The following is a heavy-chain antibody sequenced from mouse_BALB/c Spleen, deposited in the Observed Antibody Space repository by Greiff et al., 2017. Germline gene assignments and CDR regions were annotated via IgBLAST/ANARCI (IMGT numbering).Heavy chain of an antibody. V-gene: IGHV7-1*02. CDR2: SRNKANDYTT. Sequence: EVMLVESGGGLVQPGGSLRLSCATSGFTFSDFYMEWVRQPPGKRLEWIAASRNKANDYTTEYSASVKGRFIVSRDTSQSILYLQMNALRAEDTAIYYCARDRYDGYPAWFAYWGQGTLVTVSA. J-gene: IGHJ3*01. CDR1: GFTFSDFY. CDR3: ARDRYDGYPAWFAY. D-gene: IGHD2-3*01.